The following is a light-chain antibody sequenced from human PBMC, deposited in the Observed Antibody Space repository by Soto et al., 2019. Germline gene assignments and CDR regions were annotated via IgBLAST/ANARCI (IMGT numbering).Light chain of an antibody. J-gene: IGLJ1*01. CDR1: SSDVGGYDY. Sequence: ARTQPASLSGSPGQSITISCTGTSSDVGGYDYVSWYQLHPGKAPKLMIFEVSNRPAGVSYRFSGSKSGNTASLTISGLQAEDEADYFCRSYSISTAYLFGTGTKVTVL. CDR3: RSYSISTAYL. V-gene: IGLV2-14*01. CDR2: EVS.